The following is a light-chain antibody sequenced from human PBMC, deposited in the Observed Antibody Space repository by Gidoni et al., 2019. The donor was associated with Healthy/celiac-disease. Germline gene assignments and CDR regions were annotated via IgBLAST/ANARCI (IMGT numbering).Light chain of an antibody. Sequence: QSVLTQPPSSSGTPGHRVTTSCSGSSSNIGSNTVNWYQQLPGTAPKLLIYSNNQRPAGVPDRFSGSKSVTSASLAISGRQSEDEADYYCAAWDDSLNGWVFGGGTKLTVL. V-gene: IGLV1-44*01. CDR3: AAWDDSLNGWV. CDR1: SSNIGSNT. CDR2: SNN. J-gene: IGLJ3*02.